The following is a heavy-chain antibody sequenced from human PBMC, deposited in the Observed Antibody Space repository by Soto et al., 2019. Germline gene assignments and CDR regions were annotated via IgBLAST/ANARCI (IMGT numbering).Heavy chain of an antibody. CDR3: ARDVRVTAGYYYYDMDV. CDR1: GFTVRSNY. Sequence: GGSLRLSCAASGFTVRSNYMSWVRQAPGKGLEWVSVIYSGGSTYYADSVKGRFTISRDNSKNTVYLQMNSLRAEDTAVYYCARDVRVTAGYYYYDMDVWGQGTTVTVSS. D-gene: IGHD2-21*02. CDR2: IYSGGST. J-gene: IGHJ6*02. V-gene: IGHV3-53*01.